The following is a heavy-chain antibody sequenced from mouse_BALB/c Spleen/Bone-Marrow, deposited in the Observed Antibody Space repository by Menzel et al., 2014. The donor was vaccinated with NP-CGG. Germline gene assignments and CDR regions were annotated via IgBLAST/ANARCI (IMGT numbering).Heavy chain of an antibody. CDR3: ASFYGRFAY. CDR2: ILPGSGST. J-gene: IGHJ3*01. CDR1: GYTFSSYW. D-gene: IGHD1-1*02. V-gene: IGHV1-9*01. Sequence: VQRVESGTELMKPGASVKISCKATGYTFSSYWIEWVKQRPGHGLEWIGEILPGSGSTNYNEKFKGKATFTADTSSNTAYMQLSSLTSKDSAVYYCASFYGRFAYWGQGTLVTVSA.